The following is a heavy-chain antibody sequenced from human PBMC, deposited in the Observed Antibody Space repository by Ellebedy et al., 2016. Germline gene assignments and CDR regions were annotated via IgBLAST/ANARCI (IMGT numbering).Heavy chain of an antibody. D-gene: IGHD1-26*01. J-gene: IGHJ6*02. CDR1: GGSISDYY. CDR2: ITTSGST. V-gene: IGHV4-4*07. Sequence: SETLSLTXTVSGGSISDYYWSWIWQPAGQGLEWIGRITTSGSTNYKSSLKSRVTMSVDTSKNQFSLKLSSVTAADTAVYYCARGFRDKVGADTYYYYAMDVWGHGTTVTVSS. CDR3: ARGFRDKVGADTYYYYAMDV.